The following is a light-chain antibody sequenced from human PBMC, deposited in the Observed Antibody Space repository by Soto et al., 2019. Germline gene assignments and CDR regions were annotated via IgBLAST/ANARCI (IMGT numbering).Light chain of an antibody. J-gene: IGKJ5*01. V-gene: IGKV4-1*01. Sequence: DIVMTQSPDSLAVSLGERATINCKSSQTVLYSSNNKNYLAWYQQKPGQPPKLLIYWASIRESGVPDRFSGSGSGTDFTLTISSLQAEDVAVYYCMQGTHWPITFGQGTRLEIK. CDR3: MQGTHWPIT. CDR1: QTVLYSSNNKNY. CDR2: WAS.